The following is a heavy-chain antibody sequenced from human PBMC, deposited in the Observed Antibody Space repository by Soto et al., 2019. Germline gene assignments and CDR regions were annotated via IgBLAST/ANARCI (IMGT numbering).Heavy chain of an antibody. J-gene: IGHJ4*02. CDR3: ARGRATFRY. Sequence: QVQLQQWGAGLLKPSETLSLTCAVYGGSFSGYYWSWIRQPPGKGLEWIGEINQSGSTNYNPSLKIRFTISVDTSKNQCSLKVSSVTAADTAVYYCARGRATFRYWGQGTLVTVSS. CDR1: GGSFSGYY. D-gene: IGHD3-16*01. CDR2: INQSGST. V-gene: IGHV4-34*01.